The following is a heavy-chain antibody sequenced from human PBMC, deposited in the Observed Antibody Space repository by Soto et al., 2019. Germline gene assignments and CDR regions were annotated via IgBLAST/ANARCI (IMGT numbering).Heavy chain of an antibody. CDR2: IYYSGST. V-gene: IGHV4-61*01. Sequence: PSETLSLTCTVSGGSVSSGSYYRSWIRQPPGKGLEWIGYIYYSGSTNYNPSLKSRVTISVDTSKNQSSLKLSSVTAADTAVYYCARGAPMWELEGLYYFDYWGQGTLVTVSS. CDR1: GGSVSSGSYY. D-gene: IGHD1-26*01. CDR3: ARGAPMWELEGLYYFDY. J-gene: IGHJ4*02.